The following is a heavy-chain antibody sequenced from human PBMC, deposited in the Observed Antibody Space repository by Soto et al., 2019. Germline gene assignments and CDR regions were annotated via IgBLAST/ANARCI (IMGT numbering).Heavy chain of an antibody. J-gene: IGHJ5*02. D-gene: IGHD3-10*01. CDR1: GYTFTNYG. CDR2: ISAYNGNT. V-gene: IGHV1-18*01. Sequence: ASVKVFCKASGYTFTNYGISWVRQAPGQGLEWMGWISAYNGNTNHAQKLQGRVTMTTDTSTSTAYMELRSLRSDDTAVYYCARGVGSGSYYNQYNWFDPWGQGTLVTVSS. CDR3: ARGVGSGSYYNQYNWFDP.